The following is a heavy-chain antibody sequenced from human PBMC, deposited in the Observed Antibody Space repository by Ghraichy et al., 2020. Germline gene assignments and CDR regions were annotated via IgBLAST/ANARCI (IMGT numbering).Heavy chain of an antibody. D-gene: IGHD3-22*01. CDR1: GGSFSGYY. CDR3: ARRTFYYDSIGFPD. V-gene: IGHV4-34*01. CDR2: INHSGST. J-gene: IGHJ3*01. Sequence: SEPLSLTCAVYGGSFSGYYWSWIRQPPGKGLEWIGEINHSGSTNYNPSLKSRVTISVDTSKNQFSLKLSSVTAADTAVYYCARRTFYYDSIGFPDWGQGTMVTVSS.